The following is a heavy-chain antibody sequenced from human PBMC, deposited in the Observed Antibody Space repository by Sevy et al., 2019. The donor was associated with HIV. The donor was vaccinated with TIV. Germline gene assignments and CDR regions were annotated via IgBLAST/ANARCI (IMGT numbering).Heavy chain of an antibody. CDR1: GFTFSSYA. CDR2: ISSNGGST. Sequence: GGSLRLSCAASGFTFSSYAMHWVRQAPGKGLEYVSAISSNGGSTYYANSVKGGFTISRDNSKNTLYLQMGSLRAEDMAVYYCARGGRFGESPRYYGMDVWGQGTTVTVSS. J-gene: IGHJ6*02. D-gene: IGHD3-10*01. CDR3: ARGGRFGESPRYYGMDV. V-gene: IGHV3-64*01.